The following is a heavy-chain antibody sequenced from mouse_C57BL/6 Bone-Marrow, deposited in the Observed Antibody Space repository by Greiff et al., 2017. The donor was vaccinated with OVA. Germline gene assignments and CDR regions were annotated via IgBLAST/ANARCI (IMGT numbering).Heavy chain of an antibody. V-gene: IGHV1-69*01. CDR3: ARWGLRRDAMDY. CDR2: IDPSDCYT. J-gene: IGHJ4*01. CDR1: GYTFTSYW. Sequence: QVQLQQPVAELVMPGASVKLSCKASGYTFTSYWLHWVKPRPGQGLEWLGAIDPSDCYTNSTQKFKGKSTLTVDKSSSTAYMQLSSLTSEDSAVYYCARWGLRRDAMDYWGQGTSVTVAS. D-gene: IGHD2-4*01.